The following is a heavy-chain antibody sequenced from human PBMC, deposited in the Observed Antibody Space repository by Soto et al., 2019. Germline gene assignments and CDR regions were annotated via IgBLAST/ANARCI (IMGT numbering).Heavy chain of an antibody. CDR2: ISVYKGNT. J-gene: IGHJ6*02. D-gene: IGHD5-18*01. Sequence: ASVKVSCKASGYTFTSYGISWVRQAPGQGLQWMGWISVYKGNTNYAQKFQGRVTMTRDTSTSTVYMELSSLRSEDTAVYYCARFGGYSYGYIGYYGMDVWGQGTTVTVSS. CDR1: GYTFTSYG. V-gene: IGHV1-18*01. CDR3: ARFGGYSYGYIGYYGMDV.